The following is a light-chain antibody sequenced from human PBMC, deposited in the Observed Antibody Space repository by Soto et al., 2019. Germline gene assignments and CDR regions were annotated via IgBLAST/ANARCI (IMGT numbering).Light chain of an antibody. J-gene: IGLJ2*01. V-gene: IGLV1-51*01. CDR3: GTWDSSLSAVV. CDR2: DNN. CDR1: SSNIGNNY. Sequence: SVERQPPTVSAAPGPTVTLSCSGSSSNIGNNYVSWYQQLPGTAPKLLIYDNNKRPSGIPDRFSGSKSGTSATLGITGLQTGDEADYYCGTWDSSLSAVVFGGGTK.